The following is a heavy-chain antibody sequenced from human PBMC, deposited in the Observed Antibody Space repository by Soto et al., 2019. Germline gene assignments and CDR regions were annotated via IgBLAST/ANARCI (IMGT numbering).Heavy chain of an antibody. Sequence: ASVKVSCKASGYTFTGYYMHWVRQAPGQGLEWMGWINANSGNTNYAQKFQGRVTMTTDTSTSTAYMELRSLRSDDTAVYYCAIEGYCSGGSCYYYYYYYGMDVWGQGTTVTVSS. D-gene: IGHD2-15*01. CDR1: GYTFTGYY. V-gene: IGHV1-2*02. CDR3: AIEGYCSGGSCYYYYYYYGMDV. CDR2: INANSGNT. J-gene: IGHJ6*02.